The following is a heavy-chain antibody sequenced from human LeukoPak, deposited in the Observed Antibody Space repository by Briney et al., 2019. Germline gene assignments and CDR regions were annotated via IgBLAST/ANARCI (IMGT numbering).Heavy chain of an antibody. CDR2: IRSKAYGGTT. J-gene: IGHJ4*02. CDR1: GFTFGDYA. V-gene: IGHV3-49*04. D-gene: IGHD6-19*01. Sequence: PGRSLRLSCTASGFTFGDYAMSWVRQAPGKGLEWVGFIRSKAYGGTTEYAASVKGRFGISRDDSKSIAYLQMNSLKTEDTAVYYCTRRGGWYTDYWGQGTLVTVSS. CDR3: TRRGGWYTDY.